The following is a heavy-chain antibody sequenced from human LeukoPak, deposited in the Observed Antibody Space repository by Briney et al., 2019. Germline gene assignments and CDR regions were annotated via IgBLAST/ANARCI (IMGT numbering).Heavy chain of an antibody. CDR2: ISYSGST. Sequence: SETLSLTCTVSGGSISTSGYYWGWIRQPPGKGLEWIGSISYSGSTYYNPSLKSRITISVDTSKSQFSLKLSSVTAADTAVYYCARRGSRTMREVVPAFDYWGQGTLVTVSS. J-gene: IGHJ4*02. V-gene: IGHV4-39*01. CDR3: ARRGSRTMREVVPAFDY. CDR1: GGSISTSGYY. D-gene: IGHD3-22*01.